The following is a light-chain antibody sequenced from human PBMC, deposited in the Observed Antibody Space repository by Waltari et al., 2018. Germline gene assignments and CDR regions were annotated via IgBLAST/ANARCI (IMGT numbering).Light chain of an antibody. CDR3: QQYYSPPLT. CDR2: WAS. CDR1: QSVLYSSNNKNY. V-gene: IGKV4-1*01. Sequence: DIVMTQSPDSLAVPLGERATINCKSSQSVLYSSNNKNYLAWYQQKPGQPPKLLIYWASTRESGVPDRFSGSGSGTDFTLTISSLQAEDVAVYYCQQYYSPPLTFGGGTKMEIK. J-gene: IGKJ4*01.